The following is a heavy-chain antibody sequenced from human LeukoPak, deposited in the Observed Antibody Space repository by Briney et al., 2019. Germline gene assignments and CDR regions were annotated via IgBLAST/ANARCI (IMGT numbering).Heavy chain of an antibody. CDR2: ISSSSSYI. D-gene: IGHD3-10*01. J-gene: IGHJ4*02. V-gene: IGHV3-21*01. Sequence: GGSLRLSCAASGFTFSSYSMNWVRQAPGKGLEWVSSISSSSSYIYYADSVKGRFTISRDNARNSLYLQMNSLSAEDTAVYYCARDPYGSGSYYNANFDYWGQGTLVTVSS. CDR3: ARDPYGSGSYYNANFDY. CDR1: GFTFSSYS.